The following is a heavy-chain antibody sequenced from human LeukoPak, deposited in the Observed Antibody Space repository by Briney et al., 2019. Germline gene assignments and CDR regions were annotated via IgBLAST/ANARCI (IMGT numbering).Heavy chain of an antibody. CDR3: ARYVVVVAAYYYYYGMDV. Sequence: GGSLRLSCTASGFSFSRYSMNWVRQAPGKGLEWISYISSDGTTIYYADSVKGRFTISRDNAKNSLYLQMNSLRSDDTAVYYCARYVVVVAAYYYYYGMDVWGQGTTVTVSS. CDR2: ISSDGTTI. D-gene: IGHD2-15*01. J-gene: IGHJ6*02. V-gene: IGHV3-48*04. CDR1: GFSFSRYS.